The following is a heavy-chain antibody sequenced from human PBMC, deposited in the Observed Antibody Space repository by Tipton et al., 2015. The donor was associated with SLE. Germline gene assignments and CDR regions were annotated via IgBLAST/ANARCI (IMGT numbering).Heavy chain of an antibody. D-gene: IGHD1-26*01. CDR1: GGSMGTYC. CDR2: ICYSGFS. V-gene: IGHV4-59*08. Sequence: LRLSCTVSGGSMGTYCWSWIRQSPEKGLEWIAFICYSGFSNYNPSLKSRVTVSLDTSKKQFSLGLNSVTAADTAVYYCARTSGNFPFDYWGQGHLVTVSP. J-gene: IGHJ4*02. CDR3: ARTSGNFPFDY.